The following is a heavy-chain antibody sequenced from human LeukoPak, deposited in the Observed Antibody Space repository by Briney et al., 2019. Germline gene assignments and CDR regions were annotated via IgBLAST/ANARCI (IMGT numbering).Heavy chain of an antibody. D-gene: IGHD3-9*01. Sequence: SETLSLTCTVSGGSISSYYWSWIRQPPGKGLEWIGYIYYSGSTNYNPSLKSRVTISVDTSKNQFSLKLSSVTAVDTAVYYCAGGPLNNILTGYYRSWGQGTLVTVSS. J-gene: IGHJ4*02. CDR2: IYYSGST. CDR1: GGSISSYY. CDR3: AGGPLNNILTGYYRS. V-gene: IGHV4-59*01.